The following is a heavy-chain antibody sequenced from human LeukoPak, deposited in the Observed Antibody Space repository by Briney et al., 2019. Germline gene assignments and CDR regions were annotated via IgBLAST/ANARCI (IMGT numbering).Heavy chain of an antibody. J-gene: IGHJ4*02. D-gene: IGHD6-13*01. CDR1: GGSISSSSYY. CDR3: ARLGDSSSSWAYFDY. V-gene: IGHV4-39*01. CDR2: IYYSGST. Sequence: PSETLSLTCTVSGGSISSSSYYWGWIRQPPGKGLEWIGSIYYSGSTYYNPSLKSRVTISVDTPKNQFSLKLSSVTAADTAVYYCARLGDSSSSWAYFDYWGQGTLVTVSS.